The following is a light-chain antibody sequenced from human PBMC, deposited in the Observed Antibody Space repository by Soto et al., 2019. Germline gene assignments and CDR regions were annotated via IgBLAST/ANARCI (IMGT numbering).Light chain of an antibody. J-gene: IGLJ3*02. CDR2: GNN. V-gene: IGLV1-40*01. CDR3: QSFDNSLTHPV. Sequence: QLVLTQPPSVSGDPGQGVTISCTGSNSNIGAGSHVHWYQHFPGAAPRLLIYGNNNRPSGVPARFSASKSDTSASLAITGLQADDEADYYCQSFDNSLTHPVFGGGTKLTVL. CDR1: NSNIGAGSH.